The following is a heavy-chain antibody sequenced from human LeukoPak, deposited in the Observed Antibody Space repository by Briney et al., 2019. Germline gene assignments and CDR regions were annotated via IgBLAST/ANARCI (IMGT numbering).Heavy chain of an antibody. D-gene: IGHD5-24*01. CDR3: ARLKYGSGDGYNSEYFDL. CDR1: GYSFTSYW. Sequence: GESLKISCKGSGYSFTSYWIGWVRQMPGKGLEWMGIIYPGDSDTRYSPSFQGQVTISADKSISTAYLQWSSLKASDTAMYYCARLKYGSGDGYNSEYFDLWGRGTLVTVSS. CDR2: IYPGDSDT. J-gene: IGHJ2*01. V-gene: IGHV5-51*01.